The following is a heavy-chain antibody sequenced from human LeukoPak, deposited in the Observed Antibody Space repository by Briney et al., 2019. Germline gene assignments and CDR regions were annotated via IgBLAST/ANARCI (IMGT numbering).Heavy chain of an antibody. CDR2: ISGSGGST. Sequence: GGSLRLSCAASGFTFSNYAMSWARQAPGKGLEWVSAISGSGGSTYYADSVKGRFTISRDNSKNSLYLQMNNLRAEDTAVYYCAREGGLSLSDAFDIWGQGTLVTVSS. V-gene: IGHV3-23*01. CDR1: GFTFSNYA. CDR3: AREGGLSLSDAFDI. D-gene: IGHD3-16*02. J-gene: IGHJ3*02.